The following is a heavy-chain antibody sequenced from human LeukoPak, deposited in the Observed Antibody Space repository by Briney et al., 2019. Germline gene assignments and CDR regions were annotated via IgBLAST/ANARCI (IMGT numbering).Heavy chain of an antibody. Sequence: PGRSLRLSCTASGFTFGDYAMSWFRQAPGKGLEWVSSINSSSSYIYYADSVKGRFTISRDNAKNSLYLQMNSLRAEDTAVYYCARDLRTVIGWYFDLWGRGTLVTVSS. CDR2: INSSSSYI. J-gene: IGHJ2*01. D-gene: IGHD4-17*01. V-gene: IGHV3-21*01. CDR1: GFTFGDYA. CDR3: ARDLRTVIGWYFDL.